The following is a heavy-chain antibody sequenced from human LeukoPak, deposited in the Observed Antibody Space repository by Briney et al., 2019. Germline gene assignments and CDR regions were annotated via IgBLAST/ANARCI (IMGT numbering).Heavy chain of an antibody. D-gene: IGHD1-26*01. CDR3: ARDIEDSGSYYRPGY. V-gene: IGHV1-2*04. CDR1: GYTFTGYY. J-gene: IGHJ4*02. CDR2: INPNSGGT. Sequence: ASVKVSCKASGYTFTGYYMHWVRQAPGQGLEWMGWINPNSGGTNYAQKFQGWVTMTRDTSISTAYMELSRLRSDDTAVYYCARDIEDSGSYYRPGYWGQGTLVTVSS.